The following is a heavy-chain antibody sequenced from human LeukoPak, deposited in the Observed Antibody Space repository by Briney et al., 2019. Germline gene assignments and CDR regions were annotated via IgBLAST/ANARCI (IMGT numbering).Heavy chain of an antibody. V-gene: IGHV1-46*01. Sequence: ASVKVSCKTSGYTFTSYYMHWVRQAPGQGLEWMGVINPTGSSTNYAEKFKGRVTMTRDTSTSTAYMELSSLRSEDTAVYYCAVDPYYYDSGWFDFWGQGTLVIVSS. J-gene: IGHJ5*01. D-gene: IGHD3-22*01. CDR3: AVDPYYYDSGWFDF. CDR1: GYTFTSYY. CDR2: INPTGSST.